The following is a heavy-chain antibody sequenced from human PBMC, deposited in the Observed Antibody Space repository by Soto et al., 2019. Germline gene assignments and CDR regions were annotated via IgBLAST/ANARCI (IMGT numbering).Heavy chain of an antibody. Sequence: EVQLVESGGGLVQPGGSLRLSCAVSGFTLSDYSMDWVGQVPGKGLEWVARSTDKVNSYTTEYAASVKGRFTISRDGSQNSLYLQMNSLKTEDTAVYYCARRGSGRYSDYWGQGTLGTVSS. J-gene: IGHJ4*02. D-gene: IGHD1-26*01. CDR3: ARRGSGRYSDY. V-gene: IGHV3-72*01. CDR2: STDKVNSYTT. CDR1: GFTLSDYS.